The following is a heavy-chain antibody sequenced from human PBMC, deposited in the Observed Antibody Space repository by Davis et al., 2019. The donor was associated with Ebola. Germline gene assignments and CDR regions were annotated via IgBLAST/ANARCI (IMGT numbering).Heavy chain of an antibody. CDR3: ARGLGIRDGYNVAY. CDR1: GGSISSYY. Sequence: SRTVSGGSISSYYWSWIRQPPGKGLEWIGYIYYSGSTNYNPSLKSRVTISVDTSKNQFSLKLSSVTAADTAVYYCARGLGIRDGYNVAYWGQGTLVTVSS. CDR2: IYYSGST. V-gene: IGHV4-59*01. D-gene: IGHD5-24*01. J-gene: IGHJ4*02.